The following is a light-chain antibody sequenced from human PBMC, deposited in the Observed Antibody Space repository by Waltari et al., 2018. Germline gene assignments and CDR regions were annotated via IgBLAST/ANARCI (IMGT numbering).Light chain of an antibody. CDR3: QQHYSSPLT. CDR2: WAS. V-gene: IGKV4-1*01. CDR1: RSVFHSSDSKNY. J-gene: IGKJ4*01. Sequence: DIVMTQSPDSLAVSLGERATINCNSSRSVFHSSDSKNYLTWYQQKPGQPPKLLIYWASTRQSGVPDRFSGSGSGTDFTLTISSLQAEDVALYYCQQHYSSPLTFGGGTKVEIQ.